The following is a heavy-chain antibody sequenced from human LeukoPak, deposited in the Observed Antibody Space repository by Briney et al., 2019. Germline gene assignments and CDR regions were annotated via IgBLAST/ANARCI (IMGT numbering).Heavy chain of an antibody. CDR2: VYSGDRT. J-gene: IGHJ4*02. D-gene: IGHD1-26*01. V-gene: IGHV3-66*01. CDR1: GFTVNSNY. Sequence: GGSLRLSCAAPGFTVNSNYMSWVRQAPGKGLEWVSVVYSGDRTYYADSVKGRFTISRDDSTNTLYLLMNSLRAEDTAVYYRARGYLIDYWGQGTLVTVSS. CDR3: ARGYLIDY.